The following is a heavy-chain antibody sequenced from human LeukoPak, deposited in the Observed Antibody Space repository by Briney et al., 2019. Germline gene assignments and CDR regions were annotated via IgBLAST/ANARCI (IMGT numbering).Heavy chain of an antibody. CDR1: GYTFTSYF. CDR2: INPSGGST. J-gene: IGHJ6*02. D-gene: IGHD6-6*01. Sequence: ASVKVSCKASGYTFTSYFMHWVGQAPGQGRDGMGLINPSGGSTSYAQKFQGRVTMTRDMTTNTVYMDLSSLRSDDTAVYYCARDPYSGWQLDEFHYYGMDVWGQGTTVTVSS. CDR3: ARDPYSGWQLDEFHYYGMDV. V-gene: IGHV1-46*01.